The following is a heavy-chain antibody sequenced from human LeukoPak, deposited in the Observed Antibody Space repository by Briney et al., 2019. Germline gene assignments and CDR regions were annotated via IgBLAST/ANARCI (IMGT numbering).Heavy chain of an antibody. D-gene: IGHD3-3*01. J-gene: IGHJ6*03. CDR1: GGSISSGGYS. CDR3: ARVYDFWGGFRNYYYYYYMDV. V-gene: IGHV4-61*02. CDR2: IYTSGST. Sequence: SETLSLTCAVSGGSISSGGYSWSWIRQPPGKGLEWIGRIYTSGSTNYNPSLKSRVTISVDTSKNQFSLKLSSVTAADTAVYYCARVYDFWGGFRNYYYYYYMDVWGKGTTVTVSS.